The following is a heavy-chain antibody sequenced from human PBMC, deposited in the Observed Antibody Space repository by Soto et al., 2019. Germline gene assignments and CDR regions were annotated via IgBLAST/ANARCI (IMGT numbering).Heavy chain of an antibody. V-gene: IGHV3-33*01. J-gene: IGHJ4*02. CDR3: ARDIASRRFDY. D-gene: IGHD6-6*01. Sequence: GGSLRLSCEASGFTFRNHGMHWVRQAPGKGLEWVAVIWYDGSDKYYADSVKGRFTISRDNSKNTLYLQMNSLRAEDTAVYYCARDIASRRFDYLGQGVLVTVSS. CDR1: GFTFRNHG. CDR2: IWYDGSDK.